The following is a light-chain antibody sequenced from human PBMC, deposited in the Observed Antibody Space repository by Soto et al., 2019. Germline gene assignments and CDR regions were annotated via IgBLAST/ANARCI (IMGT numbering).Light chain of an antibody. CDR1: QSISSS. V-gene: IGKV1-5*03. CDR2: MAS. J-gene: IGKJ1*01. Sequence: DIQMTQSPSTLSASVGDRITITCRASQSISSSLAWYQQKPGKAPKLLIYMASNLQSGVPSRFGASGSGTEFSLTINSLQADDFATYYCQQYHIYSWTFGQGTKVDIK. CDR3: QQYHIYSWT.